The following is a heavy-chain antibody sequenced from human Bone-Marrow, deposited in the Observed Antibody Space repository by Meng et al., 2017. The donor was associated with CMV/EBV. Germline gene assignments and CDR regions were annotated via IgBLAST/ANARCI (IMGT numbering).Heavy chain of an antibody. D-gene: IGHD2-2*03. CDR1: GYTFVGHY. J-gene: IGHJ4*02. V-gene: IGHV1-2*06. Sequence: APRVESGSDANKPGASVKVSCKTSGYTFVGHYMPWVRPAPGQGLEWMGRINPKSAGTDYVEKFQGRVTMTRDTSNTIVYMELSRLTADDTAVYYCTRTWIDSFTPDFDYWGQGSLVTVSS. CDR2: INPKSAGT. CDR3: TRTWIDSFTPDFDY.